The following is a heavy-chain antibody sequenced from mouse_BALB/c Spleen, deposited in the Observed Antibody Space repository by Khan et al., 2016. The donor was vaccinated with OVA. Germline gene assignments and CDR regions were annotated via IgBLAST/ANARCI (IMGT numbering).Heavy chain of an antibody. J-gene: IGHJ3*01. CDR1: GYTFTDFT. CDR2: ISTYYGHA. Sequence: QVQLQQSGAEVVRPGVSVKVSCKGSGYTFTDFTLHWVKQSHAMSLEWIGVISTYYGHATYNQKFKDKATMTVDKSSSTAYMELARLTSEDSAIYDCTRGGGGNRFAYWGQGTLVTVSA. V-gene: IGHV1S137*01. CDR3: TRGGGGNRFAY.